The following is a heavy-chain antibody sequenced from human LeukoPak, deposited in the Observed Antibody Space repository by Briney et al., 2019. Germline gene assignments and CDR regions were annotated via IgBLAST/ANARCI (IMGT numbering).Heavy chain of an antibody. J-gene: IGHJ5*02. D-gene: IGHD4-17*01. Sequence: SETLSLTCIVSGGSISSYYWNCIRQPPGKGLEWIGYIYYSGSTNYNPSLKSRVTISVDTSKNQFSLKLSSVTAADTAVYYCASGRAVSELTTKLRFDPWGQRTLVTVSS. CDR1: GGSISSYY. V-gene: IGHV4-59*01. CDR3: ASGRAVSELTTKLRFDP. CDR2: IYYSGST.